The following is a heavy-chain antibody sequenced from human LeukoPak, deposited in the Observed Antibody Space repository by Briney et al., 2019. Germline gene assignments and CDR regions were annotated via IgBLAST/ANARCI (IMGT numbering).Heavy chain of an antibody. Sequence: SQTLSLTCTVSGGSISSYYCSCIRQPPGQGREGWSYIYYTRTTNYNPSLESRVTISLDPSKNQFSLKLSSVTAADTAVYYCATWRYCSGGHCFGNYYMDVWGKGTTVTVSS. CDR2: IYYTRTT. CDR3: ATWRYCSGGHCFGNYYMDV. D-gene: IGHD2-15*01. V-gene: IGHV4-59*01. J-gene: IGHJ6*03. CDR1: GGSISSYY.